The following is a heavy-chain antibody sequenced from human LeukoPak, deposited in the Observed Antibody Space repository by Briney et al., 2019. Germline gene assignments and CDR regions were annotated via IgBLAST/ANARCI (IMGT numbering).Heavy chain of an antibody. CDR2: ISYDGSNK. Sequence: GGSLRLSCAASGFTFSSYGMHWVRQAPRKGLEWVAVISYDGSNKYYADSVKGRFTISRDNSKNTLYLQMNSLRAEDTAVYYCAKTLRVGYYYYYMDVWGKGTTVTVSS. V-gene: IGHV3-30*18. D-gene: IGHD1-26*01. J-gene: IGHJ6*03. CDR3: AKTLRVGYYYYYMDV. CDR1: GFTFSSYG.